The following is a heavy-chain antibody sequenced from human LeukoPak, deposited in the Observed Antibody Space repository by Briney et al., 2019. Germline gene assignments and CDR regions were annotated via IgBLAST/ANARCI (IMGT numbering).Heavy chain of an antibody. CDR3: ARAFDYGSGSYSDY. Sequence: PGGSLRLSCAASGFTFSSYSMNWVRQAPGKGLEWVSYISSSSSTMYYEDSVKGRFTISRDNTKNSLFLQMNSLRAEDTAIYYCARAFDYGSGSYSDYWGQGTLVTVSS. D-gene: IGHD3-10*01. CDR2: ISSSSSTM. V-gene: IGHV3-48*04. J-gene: IGHJ4*02. CDR1: GFTFSSYS.